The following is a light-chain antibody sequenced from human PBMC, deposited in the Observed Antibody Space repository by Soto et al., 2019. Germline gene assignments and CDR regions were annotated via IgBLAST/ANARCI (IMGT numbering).Light chain of an antibody. CDR3: SSYAGSSNV. CDR2: NVN. V-gene: IGLV2-8*01. Sequence: QSALIQPPSVSGSPGQSVSISRTGTSSDVGGFDYVSWYQQYPGTVPKPIVYNVNFQPSGVPDRFSGSKSGNTASLTVSGLQAEDEADYYCSSYAGSSNVFGTGTKLTVL. CDR1: SSDVGGFDY. J-gene: IGLJ1*01.